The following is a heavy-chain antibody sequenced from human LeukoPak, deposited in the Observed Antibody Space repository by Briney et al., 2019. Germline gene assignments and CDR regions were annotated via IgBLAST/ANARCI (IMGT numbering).Heavy chain of an antibody. V-gene: IGHV4-34*01. D-gene: IGHD1-26*01. J-gene: IGHJ6*03. Sequence: SETLSLTCAVYGGSFSGYYWSWIRQPPGKGLEWIGEINHSGSTNYNPSLKSRVTISVDTSKNQFSLKLSSVTAADTAVYYCARANSGSYYRYYYYYMDVWGKGTTVTVSS. CDR2: INHSGST. CDR3: ARANSGSYYRYYYYYMDV. CDR1: GGSFSGYY.